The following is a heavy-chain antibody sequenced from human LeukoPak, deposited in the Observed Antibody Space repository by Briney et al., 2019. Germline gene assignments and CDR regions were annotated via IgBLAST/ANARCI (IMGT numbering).Heavy chain of an antibody. V-gene: IGHV4-34*01. CDR1: GGSFSGYY. CDR3: ARAAQLVRDFDY. CDR2: INHSGST. J-gene: IGHJ4*02. Sequence: SETLSLTCAVYGGSFSGYYWSWIRQPPGKGLEWIGEINHSGSTNYNPSLKSRVTISVDTSKNQFSLKLSSVTAADTAVYYCARAAQLVRDFDYWGQGTLVTVSP. D-gene: IGHD6-13*01.